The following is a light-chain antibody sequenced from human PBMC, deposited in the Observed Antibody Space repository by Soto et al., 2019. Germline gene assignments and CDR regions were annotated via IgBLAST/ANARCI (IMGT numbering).Light chain of an antibody. Sequence: EIVLTQSPGTLSLFPGARATLSCRATQSVSSSYLAWYQPKPGQAPRLLIYGASSRATGVPDRFSGSVSGTDFTLTIRRLEPEDFATYYGQQYGSSPQVTFGQGTRLEIK. CDR1: QSVSSSY. CDR2: GAS. CDR3: QQYGSSPQVT. V-gene: IGKV3-20*01. J-gene: IGKJ5*01.